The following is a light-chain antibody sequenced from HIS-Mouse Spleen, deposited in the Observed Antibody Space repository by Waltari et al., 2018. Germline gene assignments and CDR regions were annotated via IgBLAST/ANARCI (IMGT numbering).Light chain of an antibody. CDR1: SGINVGTYR. V-gene: IGLV5-45*02. J-gene: IGLJ3*02. CDR3: MIWHSSACV. CDR2: YKSDSDK. Sequence: QAVLTQPSSLSASPGASASLTCTLRSGINVGTYRIYWYQQKPGSPPQYLLRYKSDSDKQLGSGVPSRFSGSKDASANAGILLISGLQSEDEADYYCMIWHSSACVFGGGTKLTVL.